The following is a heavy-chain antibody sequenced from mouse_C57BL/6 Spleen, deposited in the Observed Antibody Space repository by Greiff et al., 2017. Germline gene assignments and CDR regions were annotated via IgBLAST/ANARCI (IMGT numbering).Heavy chain of an antibody. Sequence: QVQLKQPGAELVKPGASVKMSCKASGYTFTSYGITWVKQRPGQGLEWIGDIYPGSGSTNYNEKFKSKATLTVDTTSSTAYMQLRSPTYEDSAVYSCARGDTTRDYAMDYWGPGTSVTVAS. V-gene: IGHV1-55*01. J-gene: IGHJ4*01. CDR3: ARGDTTRDYAMDY. CDR2: IYPGSGST. CDR1: GYTFTSYG. D-gene: IGHD1-1*01.